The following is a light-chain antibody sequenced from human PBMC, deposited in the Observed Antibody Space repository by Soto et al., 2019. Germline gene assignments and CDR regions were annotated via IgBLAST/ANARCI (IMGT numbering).Light chain of an antibody. V-gene: IGKV3-20*01. CDR1: QSITSSY. Sequence: EVVLPQSPDSLSLSPGERATLSCMASQSITSSYLAWYQQKPGQAPRVLIHGASSRATGIPDRFNGSGSGTDFTFTISRLEPEDFAVYYCQQYSSSPRTFGQGTKVDIK. CDR2: GAS. J-gene: IGKJ1*01. CDR3: QQYSSSPRT.